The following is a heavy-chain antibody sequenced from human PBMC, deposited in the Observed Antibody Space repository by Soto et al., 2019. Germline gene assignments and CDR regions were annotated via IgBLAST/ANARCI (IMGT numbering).Heavy chain of an antibody. CDR3: AKNYDYDSSGTSGPNWFDP. J-gene: IGHJ5*02. Sequence: EVQLLESGGGLVQPGGSPRLSCAASGLTFSSSAMNWVRQAPGKGLEWVAAISGSGHRTYYADSVKGRFTISRDNSKNTIYLQMNSLRAEDTAVYYFAKNYDYDSSGTSGPNWFDPWGQGTLVTVSS. CDR2: ISGSGHRT. D-gene: IGHD3-10*01. CDR1: GLTFSSSA. V-gene: IGHV3-23*01.